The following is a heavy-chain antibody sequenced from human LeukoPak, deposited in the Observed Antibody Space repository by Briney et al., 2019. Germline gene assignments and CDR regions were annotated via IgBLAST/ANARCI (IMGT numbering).Heavy chain of an antibody. V-gene: IGHV3-73*01. CDR3: TGRVRGAVAGTRTLAPHYYYYYMDV. J-gene: IGHJ6*03. CDR2: IRSKANSYAT. D-gene: IGHD6-19*01. Sequence: GGSLRLSCAASGFTFSGSAMHWVRQASGKGLEWVGRIRSKANSYATAYAASVKGRFTISRDDSKNTAYLQMNSLKTEDTAVYYCTGRVRGAVAGTRTLAPHYYYYYMDVWGKGTTVTVSS. CDR1: GFTFSGSA.